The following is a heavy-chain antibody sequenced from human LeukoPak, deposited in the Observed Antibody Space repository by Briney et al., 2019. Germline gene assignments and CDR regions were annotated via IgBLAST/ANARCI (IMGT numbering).Heavy chain of an antibody. D-gene: IGHD4-23*01. CDR2: IYSGGST. CDR3: ARAGGLPRPYFDY. J-gene: IGHJ4*02. Sequence: GGSLRLSCAASGFTFSSYAMHWVRQAPGKGLEWVSVIYSGGSTYYADSVKGRFTISRDNSKNTLYLQMNSLRAEDTAVYYCARAGGLPRPYFDYWGQGTLVTVSS. CDR1: GFTFSSYA. V-gene: IGHV3-NL1*01.